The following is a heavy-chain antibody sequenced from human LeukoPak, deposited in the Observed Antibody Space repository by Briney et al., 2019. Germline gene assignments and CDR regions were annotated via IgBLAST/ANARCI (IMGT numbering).Heavy chain of an antibody. CDR3: ANYQGNQYYYNMDV. Sequence: XGSLRLSCAASGFTFSSYSMNWVRQAPGKGLEWVASINQDGSEKYYVDSVKGRLTISRDNAKNSLHLQVNSLRAEDTAVYYCANYQGNQYYYNMDVWGKGTTVTVSS. V-gene: IGHV3-7*01. D-gene: IGHD1-14*01. CDR1: GFTFSSYS. J-gene: IGHJ6*03. CDR2: INQDGSEK.